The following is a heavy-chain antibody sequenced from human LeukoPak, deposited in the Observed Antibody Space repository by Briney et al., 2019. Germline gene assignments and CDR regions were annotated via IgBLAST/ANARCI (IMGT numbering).Heavy chain of an antibody. CDR1: GTTVSSNY. D-gene: IGHD1-26*01. Sequence: GGSLRLSCVASGTTVSSNYMSWVRQAPGKGLEWVSIIYSGGATFYADSVKGRFTISRDNSKNTLYLQMNSLRAEDTAVYYCARDLLLRGQGTLVTVSS. CDR3: ARDLLL. J-gene: IGHJ4*02. V-gene: IGHV3-53*01. CDR2: IYSGGAT.